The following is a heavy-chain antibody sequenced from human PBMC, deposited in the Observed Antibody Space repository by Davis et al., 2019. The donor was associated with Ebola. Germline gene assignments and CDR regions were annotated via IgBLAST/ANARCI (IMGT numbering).Heavy chain of an antibody. CDR1: GGSISSYY. J-gene: IGHJ6*02. Sequence: SETLSLTCTVSGGSISSYYWSWLRPPPAPXLXXFWYIYYSGITNYNPSLKSRVTISVDTSKNQFSLKLSSVTAADTAVYYCARVNRYYYYGMDVWGQGTTVTVSS. V-gene: IGHV4-59*12. CDR2: IYYSGIT. D-gene: IGHD1-14*01. CDR3: ARVNRYYYYGMDV.